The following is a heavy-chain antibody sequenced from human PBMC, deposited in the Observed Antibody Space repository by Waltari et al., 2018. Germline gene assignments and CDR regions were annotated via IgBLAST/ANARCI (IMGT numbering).Heavy chain of an antibody. V-gene: IGHV4-4*02. J-gene: IGHJ4*02. CDR1: GDSMRSHDR. CDR3: ARDRGRGIYLDS. CDR2: VKRSGRT. Sequence: QLQLQESGPGLVKPSGTLARTCAVSGDSMRSHDRWSWVRQAPGKGLEWIGQVKRSGRTNYNPSFASRVSVSIDTSTNQFSLKVTSATAADTAVYFCARDRGRGIYLDSWGQGTLVTVSP. D-gene: IGHD2-15*01.